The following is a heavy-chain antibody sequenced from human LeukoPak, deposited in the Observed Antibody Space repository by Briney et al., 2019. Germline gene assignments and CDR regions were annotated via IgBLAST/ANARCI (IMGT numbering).Heavy chain of an antibody. D-gene: IGHD4-17*01. J-gene: IGHJ4*02. CDR3: ARAFGAVTTKRGFDY. CDR1: GYTFTSYY. V-gene: IGHV1-46*01. Sequence: ASVKXSCKASGYTFTSYYMHWVRQAPGQGVEGMGIINPSGGSTSYAQKFQGRVTITRDTYTSTVYMEVRSLRSDDTAVYYCARAFGAVTTKRGFDYWGQGTLVTVSS. CDR2: INPSGGST.